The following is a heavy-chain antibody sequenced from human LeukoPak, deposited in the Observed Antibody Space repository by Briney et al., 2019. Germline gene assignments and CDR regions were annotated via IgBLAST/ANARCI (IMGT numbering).Heavy chain of an antibody. CDR2: ISGSDTT. Sequence: PGGSLSLSCAASGFTFSSYAMSWVRQAPGKGLEWVSGISGSDTTYYAVSVRGRFTISRDYSKNTLFLQINSLRAEDTAVYYCAKLSRGSAVVNDAFDIWGHGTMVTVSS. V-gene: IGHV3-23*01. D-gene: IGHD2-21*01. CDR3: AKLSRGSAVVNDAFDI. J-gene: IGHJ3*02. CDR1: GFTFSSYA.